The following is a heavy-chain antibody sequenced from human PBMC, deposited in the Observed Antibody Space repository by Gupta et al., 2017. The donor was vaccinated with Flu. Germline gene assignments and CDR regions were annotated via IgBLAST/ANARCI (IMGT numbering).Heavy chain of an antibody. CDR1: GGTFSSYS. J-gene: IGHJ5*02. D-gene: IGHD2-2*01. V-gene: IGHV1-69*06. CDR3: AREVRYCSSTSCYGGWFDP. CDR2: IIPIFGTA. Sequence: QVQLVQSGAAVTKPGSSVKVSCKASGGTFSSYSIIWVRQAPGQGLEWMGGIIPIFGTANYAQKFQGRVTITADKSTSTAYMELNSLRSEDTAVYYCAREVRYCSSTSCYGGWFDPWGQGTLVTVSS.